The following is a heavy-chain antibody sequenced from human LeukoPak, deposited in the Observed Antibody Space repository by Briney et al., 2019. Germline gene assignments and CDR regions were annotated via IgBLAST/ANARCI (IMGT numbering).Heavy chain of an antibody. CDR3: ARDYDSGDAFDI. V-gene: IGHV1-18*01. CDR2: ISAYNGNT. J-gene: IGHJ3*02. Sequence: ASVKVSCKASGYTFTNYGISWVRQAPGQGLEWMGWISAYNGNTNYAQKLQGRVTMTTDTSTSTAYMELRSLRSDDTAVYYCARDYDSGDAFDIWGQGTMVTVSS. CDR1: GYTFTNYG. D-gene: IGHD4-17*01.